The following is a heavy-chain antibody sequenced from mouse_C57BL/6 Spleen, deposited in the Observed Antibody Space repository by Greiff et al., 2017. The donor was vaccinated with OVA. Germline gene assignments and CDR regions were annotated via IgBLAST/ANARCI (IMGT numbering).Heavy chain of an antibody. Sequence: EVQRVESGGGLVQPGGSLSLSCAASGFTFTDYYMSWVRQPPGKALEWLGFIRDKANGYTTEYSASVKGRFTISRDNSQSILYLQMNALRAEDSATYYCARYIPYDYDGVDYWGQGTSVTVSS. V-gene: IGHV7-3*01. CDR3: ARYIPYDYDGVDY. CDR2: IRDKANGYTT. CDR1: GFTFTDYY. J-gene: IGHJ4*01. D-gene: IGHD2-4*01.